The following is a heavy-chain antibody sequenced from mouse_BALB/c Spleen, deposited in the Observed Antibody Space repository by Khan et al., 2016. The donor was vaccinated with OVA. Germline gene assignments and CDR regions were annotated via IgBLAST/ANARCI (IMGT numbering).Heavy chain of an antibody. D-gene: IGHD3-3*01. CDR1: GYAFTNYL. V-gene: IGHV1-54*03. CDR3: AREWGKGSFDY. CDR2: INPGIGGS. J-gene: IGHJ2*01. Sequence: QIQLVQSGAELVRPGTSVKVSCKASGYAFTNYLIERIKQRPGQGLEWIGVINPGIGGSNYNEKFKGKAKLTADNSSSTAYMQLSSLTSDDSAVYFCAREWGKGSFDYWGQGTTLTVAS.